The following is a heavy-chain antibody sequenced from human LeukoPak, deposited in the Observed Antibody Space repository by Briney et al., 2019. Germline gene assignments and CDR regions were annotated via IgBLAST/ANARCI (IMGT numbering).Heavy chain of an antibody. J-gene: IGHJ3*02. CDR1: GVSFSGYY. Sequence: PSETLSLTCAVYGVSFSGYYWSWIRQPPGKGLEWIGEINHSGSTNYNPSLKSRVTISVDTSKNQFSLKLSSVTAADTAVYYCARQTYDAFDIWGQGTMVTVSS. CDR3: ARQTYDAFDI. V-gene: IGHV4-34*01. CDR2: INHSGST.